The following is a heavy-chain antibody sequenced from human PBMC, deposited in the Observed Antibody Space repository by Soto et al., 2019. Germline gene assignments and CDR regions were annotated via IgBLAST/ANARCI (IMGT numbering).Heavy chain of an antibody. CDR2: INHSGST. CDR3: ARGDIYSGSYENYWYFDL. D-gene: IGHD1-26*01. CDR1: GGSFSGYY. V-gene: IGHV4-34*01. J-gene: IGHJ2*01. Sequence: PSETLSLTCAVYGGSFSGYYWSWIRQPPGKGLEWIGEINHSGSTNYNPSLKSRVTISVDTSKNQFSLKLSSVTAADTAVYYCARGDIYSGSYENYWYFDLWGRGTLVTVSS.